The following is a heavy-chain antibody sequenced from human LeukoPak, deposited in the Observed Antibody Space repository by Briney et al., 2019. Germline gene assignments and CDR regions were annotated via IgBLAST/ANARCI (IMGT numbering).Heavy chain of an antibody. D-gene: IGHD2-15*01. Sequence: SETLSPTCTVPGGSISSYYWSWIRQPPGKGLEWIGYIYYSGSTNYNPSLKSRVTISVDTSKNQFSLKLSSVTAADTAVYYCARVVVAANQYPDYWGQGTLVTVSS. V-gene: IGHV4-59*01. J-gene: IGHJ4*02. CDR1: GGSISSYY. CDR3: ARVVVAANQYPDY. CDR2: IYYSGST.